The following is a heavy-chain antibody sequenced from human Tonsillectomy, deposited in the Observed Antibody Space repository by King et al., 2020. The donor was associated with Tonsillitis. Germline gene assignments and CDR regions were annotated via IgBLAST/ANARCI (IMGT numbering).Heavy chain of an antibody. CDR1: GGSISSYY. D-gene: IGHD5-18*01. CDR2: IYYSGST. J-gene: IGHJ3*02. V-gene: IGHV4-59*01. Sequence: QLQESGPGLVKPSETLSLTCTVSGGSISSYYWSWIRQPPGKGLEWIGYIYYSGSTKYNPSLKSRVTISVDTSKNQFSLKLSSVTAADTAVYYCARGGPWIQLWSGAFDIWGQGTMVTVSS. CDR3: ARGGPWIQLWSGAFDI.